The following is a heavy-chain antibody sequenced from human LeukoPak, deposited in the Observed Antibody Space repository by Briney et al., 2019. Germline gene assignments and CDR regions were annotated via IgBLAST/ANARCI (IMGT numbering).Heavy chain of an antibody. D-gene: IGHD3-10*01. CDR3: ASHMVRGVSY. V-gene: IGHV1-2*02. CDR1: GYTFTGYY. Sequence: ASVKVSFKASGYTFTGYYLHWVRQAPGQGLVWMGWINPNSGDTHYSQKFRGRVTMTRDMSISTAYMELSRLRSDDTAVYYCASHMVRGVSYWGQGTLVTVSS. J-gene: IGHJ4*02. CDR2: INPNSGDT.